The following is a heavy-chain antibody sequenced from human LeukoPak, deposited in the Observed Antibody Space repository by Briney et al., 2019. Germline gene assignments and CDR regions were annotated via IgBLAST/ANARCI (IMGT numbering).Heavy chain of an antibody. V-gene: IGHV3-21*01. CDR2: ISSSSSYI. J-gene: IGHJ4*02. CDR3: ARDSTSIVVVPAATDY. Sequence: GGSLRLSCAASGFTFSSYSMNWVRQAPGKGLEWVSSISSSSSYIYYADSVKGRFTFSRDNAKNSLYLQMNSLRAEDTAVYYCARDSTSIVVVPAATDYWGQGTLVTVSS. D-gene: IGHD2-2*01. CDR1: GFTFSSYS.